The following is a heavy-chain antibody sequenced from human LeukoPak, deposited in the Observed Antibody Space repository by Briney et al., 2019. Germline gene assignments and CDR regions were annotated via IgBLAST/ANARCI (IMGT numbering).Heavy chain of an antibody. J-gene: IGHJ4*02. CDR3: ASEILTVAGVEFDY. CDR1: GDSFSSYT. CDR2: IIPISGTT. V-gene: IGHV1-69*06. Sequence: SVKVSCKASGDSFSSYTISWVRQAPGQGLEWMGGIIPISGTTNYAQMFQGRITITADKSTTTVYMEFRSLRSEDTAIYFCASEILTVAGVEFDYWGQGTLVTVSS. D-gene: IGHD2/OR15-2a*01.